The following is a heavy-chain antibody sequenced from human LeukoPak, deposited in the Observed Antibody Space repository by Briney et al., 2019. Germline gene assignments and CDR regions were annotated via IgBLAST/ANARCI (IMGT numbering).Heavy chain of an antibody. J-gene: IGHJ6*02. CDR3: ARLLVTGRSYYYGMDV. CDR2: INPSGGST. Sequence: GASVKVSCKASGYTFTSYYMHWVRQAPGQGLEWMGIINPSGGSTSYAQKFQGRVTMTRDTSTSTVYMELSSLRSEDTAVYYCARLLVTGRSYYYGMDVWGQGTTVTVSS. CDR1: GYTFTSYY. V-gene: IGHV1-46*01. D-gene: IGHD4-23*01.